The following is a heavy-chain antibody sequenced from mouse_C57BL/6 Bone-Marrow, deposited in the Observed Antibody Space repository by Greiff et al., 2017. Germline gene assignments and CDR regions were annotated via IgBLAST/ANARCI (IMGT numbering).Heavy chain of an antibody. D-gene: IGHD2-5*01. J-gene: IGHJ1*03. CDR2: IRLKSDNYAT. V-gene: IGHV6-3*01. Sequence: EVQVVESGGGLVQPGGSMKLSCVASGFTFSNYWMNWVRQSPEKGLEWVAQIRLKSDNYATHYAESVKGRFTISRDDSKSSVYLQMNNLRAEDTGIYYCTYSNYGGLYFDVWGTGTTVTVSS. CDR1: GFTFSNYW. CDR3: TYSNYGGLYFDV.